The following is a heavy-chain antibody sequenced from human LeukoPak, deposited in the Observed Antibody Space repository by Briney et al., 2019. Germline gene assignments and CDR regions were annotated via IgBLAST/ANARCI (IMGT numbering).Heavy chain of an antibody. J-gene: IGHJ4*02. CDR2: INHSGST. CDR1: GGSFSGYY. D-gene: IGHD4-17*01. CDR3: ARLRYGDYAIDY. V-gene: IGHV4-34*01. Sequence: SETLSLTCAVYGGSFSGYYWSWIRQPPGKGLEWIGEINHSGSTNYNPSLKSRVTISVDTSKNQFSLKLSSVTAADTAVYYCARLRYGDYAIDYWGQGTLVTVSS.